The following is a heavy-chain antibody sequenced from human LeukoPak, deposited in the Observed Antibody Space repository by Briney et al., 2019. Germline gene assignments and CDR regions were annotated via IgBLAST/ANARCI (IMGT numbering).Heavy chain of an antibody. D-gene: IGHD1-1*01. CDR3: ARDRAGGSGFDY. J-gene: IGHJ4*02. Sequence: GGSLRLSCAASGFTVSSNSMSWVRQAPGKGLEGVSVIYSGGNTFDADSVKGRFTISRDNSKNTLYLQMNSLRAEDTAVYYCARDRAGGSGFDYWGQGTLITVSS. CDR1: GFTVSSNS. V-gene: IGHV3-53*01. CDR2: IYSGGNT.